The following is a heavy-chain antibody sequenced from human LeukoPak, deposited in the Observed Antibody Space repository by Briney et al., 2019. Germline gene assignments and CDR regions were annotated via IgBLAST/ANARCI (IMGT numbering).Heavy chain of an antibody. D-gene: IGHD3-22*01. CDR2: IRGRNTDI. J-gene: IGHJ4*02. V-gene: IGHV3-21*01. Sequence: GGSLRLSCAASGFTFNNYAMNWVRQAPGKGLEWVSSIRGRNTDIYYADSVKGRFTISRDNPKNSLYLQINSLRAEDTAIYYCARRGYYDSSGYDYWGQGTLVTVSS. CDR3: ARRGYYDSSGYDY. CDR1: GFTFNNYA.